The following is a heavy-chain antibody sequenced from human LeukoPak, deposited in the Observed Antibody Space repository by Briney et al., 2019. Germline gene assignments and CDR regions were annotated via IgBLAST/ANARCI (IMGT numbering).Heavy chain of an antibody. J-gene: IGHJ4*02. V-gene: IGHV3-30*04. D-gene: IGHD6-19*01. CDR1: GFTFSSYA. Sequence: GGSLRLSCAASGFTFSSYAMHWVRQAPGKGLEWVAVISYDGSNKYYADSVKGRFTISRDNSKNTLYLQMNSLRAEDTAVYYCARVWGSSGWPDYWGQGTLVTVSS. CDR3: ARVWGSSGWPDY. CDR2: ISYDGSNK.